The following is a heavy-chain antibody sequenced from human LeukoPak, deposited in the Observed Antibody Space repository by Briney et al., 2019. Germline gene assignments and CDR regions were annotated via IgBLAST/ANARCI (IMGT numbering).Heavy chain of an antibody. Sequence: GGSLRLSCAGSGFTFSSYAMSWVRQAPGKGLEWVSAISGSGGSTYYADSVKGRFTISRDNSKNTLYLQMNSLRAEDAAVYYCAKGEVSGGSFDYWGQGTLVTVSS. CDR1: GFTFSSYA. J-gene: IGHJ4*02. CDR3: AKGEVSGGSFDY. CDR2: ISGSGGST. D-gene: IGHD2-15*01. V-gene: IGHV3-23*01.